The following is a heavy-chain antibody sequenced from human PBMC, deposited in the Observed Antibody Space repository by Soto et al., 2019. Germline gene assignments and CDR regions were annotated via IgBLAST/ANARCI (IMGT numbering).Heavy chain of an antibody. Sequence: EVQLVQSGAEVKKPGESLKISCKGCGYSFTSYWIGWVRQMPGKGLEWMGIIYPGDSDTRYSPSFQGQVTISADKSISTAYLQWSSLKASDTAMYYCASSSWPTYYYYGMDVWGQGTTVTVSS. J-gene: IGHJ6*02. CDR3: ASSSWPTYYYYGMDV. D-gene: IGHD6-13*01. CDR1: GYSFTSYW. CDR2: IYPGDSDT. V-gene: IGHV5-51*01.